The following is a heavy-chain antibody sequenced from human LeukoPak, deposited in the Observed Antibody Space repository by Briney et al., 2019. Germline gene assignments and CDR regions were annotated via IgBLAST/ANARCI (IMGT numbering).Heavy chain of an antibody. J-gene: IGHJ5*02. CDR3: ARDGCSSTSCYFDP. Sequence: GGSLRLSCAASGFTFSSYSMNWVRQAPGKGLEWVSYISSSSTIYYADSVKGRFTISRDNAKNSLYLQMNSLRAEDTAVYYCARDGCSSTSCYFDPWGQGTLVTVSS. D-gene: IGHD2-2*01. CDR2: ISSSSTI. CDR1: GFTFSSYS. V-gene: IGHV3-48*01.